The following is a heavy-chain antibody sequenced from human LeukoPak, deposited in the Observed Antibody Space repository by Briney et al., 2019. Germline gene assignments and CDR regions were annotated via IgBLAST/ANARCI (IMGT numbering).Heavy chain of an antibody. CDR2: INTNTGNP. V-gene: IGHV7-4-1*02. Sequence: ASVKVSCKASGYTFTSYAMNWVRQAPGLGLEWMGWINTNTGNPTYAQGFTGRFVFSLDTSVSTAYLQISSLKAEDTAVYYCARFGDSSSWYFPSGWFDPWGQGTLVTVSS. J-gene: IGHJ5*02. CDR3: ARFGDSSSWYFPSGWFDP. CDR1: GYTFTSYA. D-gene: IGHD6-13*01.